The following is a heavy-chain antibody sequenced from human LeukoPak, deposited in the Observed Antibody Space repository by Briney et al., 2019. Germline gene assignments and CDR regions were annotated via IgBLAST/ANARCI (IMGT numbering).Heavy chain of an antibody. CDR1: GGSISSSSYY. J-gene: IGHJ3*02. CDR3: ASPDLSLVGDHDAFDI. Sequence: SETLSLTCTVSGGSISSSSYYWGWIRQPPGKGLEWIGSIYYSGSTYYNPSLKSRVTISVDTSKNQFSLKLSSVTAADTAVHYCASPDLSLVGDHDAFDIWGQGTMVTVSS. D-gene: IGHD1-26*01. V-gene: IGHV4-39*01. CDR2: IYYSGST.